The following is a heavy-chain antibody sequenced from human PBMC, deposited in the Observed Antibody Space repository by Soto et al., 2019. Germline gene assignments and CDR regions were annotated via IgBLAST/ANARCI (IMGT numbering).Heavy chain of an antibody. CDR3: ARLAQFLWSGGLSSRGYNCKY. V-gene: IGHV5-51*01. CDR2: IYPGDSDT. CDR1: GYSFSTYW. D-gene: IGHD3-10*01. J-gene: IGHJ4*01. Sequence: PGESLKISCTGSGYSFSTYWIAWVRQMPGKGLEWMGIIYPGDSDTRYSPSFQGQVTISADTSTKTAYLQWSSLKASDTAIYYCARLAQFLWSGGLSSRGYNCKYRGPGTLVAV.